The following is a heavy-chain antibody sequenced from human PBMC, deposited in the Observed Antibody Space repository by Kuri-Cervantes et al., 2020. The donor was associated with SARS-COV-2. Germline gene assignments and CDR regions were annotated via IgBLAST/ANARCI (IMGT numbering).Heavy chain of an antibody. V-gene: IGHV3-30*04. Sequence: GESLKISCAASGFTFSSYAMHWVRQAPGKGLEWVAVISYDGSNKYYADSVKGRFTISRDNSKNTLYLQMNSLRVEDTAVYYCARAYYYDSSGYYSNWFDPWGQGTLVTVSS. CDR1: GFTFSSYA. J-gene: IGHJ5*02. CDR2: ISYDGSNK. D-gene: IGHD3-22*01. CDR3: ARAYYYDSSGYYSNWFDP.